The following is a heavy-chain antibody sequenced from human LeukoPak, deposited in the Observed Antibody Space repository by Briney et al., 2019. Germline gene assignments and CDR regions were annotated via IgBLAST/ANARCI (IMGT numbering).Heavy chain of an antibody. Sequence: GGSLRLSCSAAGFNFTNYAMSWVRQAPAKGLEWVSFISGSADSTYYADSVKGRFTVSRDSSKSTLYPQLNSLRREDTAVYYCAKEGSYGDFDYWGQGTLVAVSS. CDR1: GFNFTNYA. D-gene: IGHD4-17*01. CDR3: AKEGSYGDFDY. V-gene: IGHV3-23*01. CDR2: ISGSADST. J-gene: IGHJ4*02.